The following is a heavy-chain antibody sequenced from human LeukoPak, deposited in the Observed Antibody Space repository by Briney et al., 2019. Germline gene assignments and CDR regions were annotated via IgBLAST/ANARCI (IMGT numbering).Heavy chain of an antibody. Sequence: PGGSLRLSCAASKFFFHGYWMSWVRQAPGKGLEWVANIKQDGSEGYYMDSVKGRFTISRDNAKNLLFLQMNSLRPDDTAVYYCARLNFWSNSYAAPFDSWGQGSLVTVYS. D-gene: IGHD3-16*01. J-gene: IGHJ4*02. CDR3: ARLNFWSNSYAAPFDS. CDR2: IKQDGSEG. CDR1: KFFFHGYW. V-gene: IGHV3-7*01.